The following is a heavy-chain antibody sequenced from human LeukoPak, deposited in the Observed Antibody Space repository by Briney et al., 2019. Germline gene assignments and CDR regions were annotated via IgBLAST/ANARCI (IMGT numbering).Heavy chain of an antibody. V-gene: IGHV3-11*01. Sequence: GGSLRLSCAASGFTFGDYYMSWIRQAPGKGLEWVSYISSSGSTIYYADSVKGRFTISRDNAKNSLYLQMNSLRAEDTAVYYCARAGWVEMATVDYWGQGTLVTVSS. D-gene: IGHD5-24*01. CDR3: ARAGWVEMATVDY. CDR2: ISSSGSTI. CDR1: GFTFGDYY. J-gene: IGHJ4*02.